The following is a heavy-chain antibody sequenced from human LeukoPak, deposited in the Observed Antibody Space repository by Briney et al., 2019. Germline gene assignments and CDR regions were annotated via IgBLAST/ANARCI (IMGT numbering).Heavy chain of an antibody. CDR2: IYYSGST. CDR3: ARGRVNWFDP. CDR1: GGSISSGAYY. Sequence: PSETLSLTCTVSGGSISSGAYYWSWIRQHPGKGLEWIGYIYYSGSTYYSPSLKSRVTISVDTSKNQFSLKLSSVTAADTAVYYCARGRVNWFDPWGQGTLVTASS. D-gene: IGHD3-3*01. J-gene: IGHJ5*02. V-gene: IGHV4-31*03.